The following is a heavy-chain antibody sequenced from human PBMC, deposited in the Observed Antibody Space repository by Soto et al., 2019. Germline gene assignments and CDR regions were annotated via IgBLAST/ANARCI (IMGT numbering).Heavy chain of an antibody. Sequence: QLQLQESGSGRVKPSQTLSLTCAVSGGSISSGGYSWSWIRQPPGKGLEWIGYIYHSGSTYYNPSLKSRVTISVDRSKNQFSLKLSSVTAADTAGYYCARVPDRWGQGTLVTVSS. CDR1: GGSISSGGYS. V-gene: IGHV4-30-2*01. J-gene: IGHJ5*02. CDR3: ARVPDR. CDR2: IYHSGST. D-gene: IGHD2-2*01.